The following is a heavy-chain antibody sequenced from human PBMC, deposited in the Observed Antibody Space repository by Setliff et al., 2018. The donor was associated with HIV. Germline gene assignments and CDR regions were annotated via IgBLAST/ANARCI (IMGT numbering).Heavy chain of an antibody. CDR2: VHPSGTI. Sequence: TSETLSLTCAVSGVSFSGDYWSWVRQPPGKGLEWIADVHPSGTINYNSSLKSRVAISVDTSNNQFSLTMTSVTAAETAVYYCARGRDWAKTGDFWGQGALVTVSS. D-gene: IGHD3-9*01. CDR1: GVSFSGDY. J-gene: IGHJ4*02. CDR3: ARGRDWAKTGDF. V-gene: IGHV4-34*01.